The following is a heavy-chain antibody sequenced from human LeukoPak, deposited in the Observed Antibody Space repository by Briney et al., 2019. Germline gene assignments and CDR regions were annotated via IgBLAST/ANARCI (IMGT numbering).Heavy chain of an antibody. CDR1: GFTFSSYG. J-gene: IGHJ4*02. V-gene: IGHV3-33*01. CDR3: ARDLLLWFGELSGDSDY. D-gene: IGHD3-10*01. Sequence: PGGSLRLSCAASGFTFSSYGMHWVRQAPGKGLEWVAVIWYDGSHKYYADSVKGRFTISRDNSKNTLHLQVNSLRAEDTAVYYCARDLLLWFGELSGDSDYWGQGTLVTVSS. CDR2: IWYDGSHK.